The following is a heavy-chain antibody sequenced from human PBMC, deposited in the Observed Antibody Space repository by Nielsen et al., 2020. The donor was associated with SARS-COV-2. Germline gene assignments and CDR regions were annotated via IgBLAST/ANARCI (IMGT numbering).Heavy chain of an antibody. CDR2: IKSKIDGGTT. CDR3: ATARYCSRTSCSAGTDMFDP. V-gene: IGHV3-15*01. CDR1: GFILSKAW. D-gene: IGHD2-2*01. J-gene: IGHJ5*02. Sequence: GESLKISCVASGFILSKAWMSWVRQAPGKGLEWVGRIKSKIDGGTTDYAAPVKDRFTISRDDSKNTVYLDMSSLRTEDTAVYYCATARYCSRTSCSAGTDMFDPWGQGTQVIVSS.